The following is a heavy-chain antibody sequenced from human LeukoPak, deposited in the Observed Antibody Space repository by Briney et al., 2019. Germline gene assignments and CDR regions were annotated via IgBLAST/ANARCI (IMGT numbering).Heavy chain of an antibody. D-gene: IGHD3-10*01. J-gene: IGHJ6*02. V-gene: IGHV1-69*01. CDR1: GGTFTSYA. Sequence: SVKVSCKASGGTFTSYAISWVRQATGQGLEWMGGIIPIFGTANYAQKFQGRVTITADESTSTAYMELSSLRSEDTAVYYCAKVRGDLTHYYYGMDVWGQGTTVTVSS. CDR3: AKVRGDLTHYYYGMDV. CDR2: IIPIFGTA.